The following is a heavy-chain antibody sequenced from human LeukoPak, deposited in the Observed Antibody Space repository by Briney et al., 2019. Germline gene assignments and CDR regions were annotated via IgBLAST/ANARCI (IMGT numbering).Heavy chain of an antibody. CDR1: GYTFTSYG. V-gene: IGHV1-2*06. D-gene: IGHD3-10*01. Sequence: GASVKVSCKASGYTFTSYGISWVRQAPGQGLEWMGRINPNSGGTNYAQKFQGRVTMTRDTSISTAYMELSRLRSDDTAVYYCARTREGYYYGSGSYSVNWFDPWGQGTLVTVSS. CDR2: INPNSGGT. CDR3: ARTREGYYYGSGSYSVNWFDP. J-gene: IGHJ5*02.